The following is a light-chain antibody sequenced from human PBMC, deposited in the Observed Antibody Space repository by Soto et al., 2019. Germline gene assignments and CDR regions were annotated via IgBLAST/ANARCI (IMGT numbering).Light chain of an antibody. CDR3: QQYGSSSSWT. CDR1: QSVASSY. V-gene: IGKV3-20*01. J-gene: IGKJ1*01. Sequence: EIVLTQSPGTLSLSPGERATLSCRASQSVASSYLAWYQQKPGQAPRLLIYGASSRATGIPDRFTGSGSGTDFTLTINGLEPEDFALYYCQQYGSSSSWTFGQGTKVDNK. CDR2: GAS.